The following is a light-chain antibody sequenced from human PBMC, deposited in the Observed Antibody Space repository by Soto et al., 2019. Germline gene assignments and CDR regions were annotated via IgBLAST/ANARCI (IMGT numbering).Light chain of an antibody. V-gene: IGLV2-8*01. J-gene: IGLJ2*01. CDR1: SSYVGGYNY. Sequence: QSVLSQPPSASGSPGQSVTISCTGTSSYVGGYNYVSWYQQHPGKAPKLMIYEVSKRPSGVPDRFSGSKSGNTASLTVSGLQPEDDSNYYCSSYAGSNNVVFGGGTKLTVL. CDR3: SSYAGSNNVV. CDR2: EVS.